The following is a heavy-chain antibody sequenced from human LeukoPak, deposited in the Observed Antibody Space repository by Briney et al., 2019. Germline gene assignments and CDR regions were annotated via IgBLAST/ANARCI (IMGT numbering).Heavy chain of an antibody. CDR2: ISSSGSTI. Sequence: GGSLRLSCAASGFTFSSYCMHWVRQAPGKGLEWVSYISSSGSTIHYADSVKGRFTISRDNAKNSLSLQMNSLRAADTAVYYCARPLMYYYGSETYFWFDPWGQGTLVTVSS. D-gene: IGHD3-10*01. CDR3: ARPLMYYYGSETYFWFDP. CDR1: GFTFSSYC. V-gene: IGHV3-48*04. J-gene: IGHJ5*02.